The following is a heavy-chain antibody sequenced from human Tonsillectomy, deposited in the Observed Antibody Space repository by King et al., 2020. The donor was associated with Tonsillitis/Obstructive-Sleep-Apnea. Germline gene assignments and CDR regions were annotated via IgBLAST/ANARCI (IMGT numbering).Heavy chain of an antibody. J-gene: IGHJ4*02. D-gene: IGHD3-22*01. V-gene: IGHV3-30*04. CDR1: GFRFYNYA. Sequence: VQLVESGGGVVQPGGSLRLSCAASGFRFYNYAMHWVRQAPGKGLEWVGLISYDGSNQYYADSLRGQFTISRDNSKNTLYLEMSGLRTENTAVYYCARWMLLGGCTIDYWGQGTLVTVSS. CDR3: ARWMLLGGCTIDY. CDR2: ISYDGSNQ.